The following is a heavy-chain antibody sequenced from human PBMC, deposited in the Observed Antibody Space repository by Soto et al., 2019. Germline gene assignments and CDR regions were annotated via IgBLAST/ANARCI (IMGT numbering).Heavy chain of an antibody. CDR3: ARRRGGFGGGWTTPYFDY. CDR2: IYWDDDK. V-gene: IGHV2-5*02. Sequence: QITLKESGPTVVKPTQTLTLTCSLSGFSLNTGGVGVGWIRQPPGKALEWLAVIYWDDDKSWNPSLRYRLTINRDASDDQVVLTVTNMDPVDTGTYYCARRRGGFGGGWTTPYFDYWGQGTLVTVSS. J-gene: IGHJ4*02. D-gene: IGHD6-19*01. CDR1: GFSLNTGGVG.